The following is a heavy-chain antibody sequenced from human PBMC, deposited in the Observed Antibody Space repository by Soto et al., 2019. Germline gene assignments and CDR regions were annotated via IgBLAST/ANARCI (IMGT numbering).Heavy chain of an antibody. CDR2: INHSGST. CDR1: GGSFSGYY. Sequence: QVQLQQWGAGLLKPSETLSLTCAVYGGSFSGYYWTWIRQTPGKGLEWIGEINHSGSTNYNPSLKSRVSISADTSKKQFSLHLTSVTAADTAVYYCARGECSSNYCFTRWALDIWGQGTVVTVSS. D-gene: IGHD2-2*01. J-gene: IGHJ3*02. CDR3: ARGECSSNYCFTRWALDI. V-gene: IGHV4-34*01.